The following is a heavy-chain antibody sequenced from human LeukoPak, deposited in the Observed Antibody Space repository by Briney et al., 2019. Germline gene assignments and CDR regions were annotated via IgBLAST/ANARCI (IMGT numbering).Heavy chain of an antibody. D-gene: IGHD6-19*01. J-gene: IGHJ4*02. CDR2: ISTDGSST. CDR1: GFTFSSYW. CDR3: AREGLGIGVAGRDY. V-gene: IGHV3-74*01. Sequence: GGSLRLSCAASGFTFSSYWMHWVRQGPGKGLVWVSRISTDGSSTDYADSVKGRFTISRDNAKNSLYLQMNSLRDEDTAVYYCAREGLGIGVAGRDYWGQGTLVTVSS.